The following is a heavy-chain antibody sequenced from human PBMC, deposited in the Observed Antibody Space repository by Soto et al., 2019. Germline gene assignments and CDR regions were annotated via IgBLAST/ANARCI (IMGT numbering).Heavy chain of an antibody. CDR2: ISWNSGSI. J-gene: IGHJ6*02. CDR1: GFTFDDYA. CDR3: AKGQLAYYYYYGMDV. Sequence: GRSLRLSCAASGFTFDDYAMHWVRQAPGKGLEWVSGISWNSGSIGYADSVKGRFTISRDNAKNSLYLQMNSLRAEDTALYYCAKGQLAYYYYYGMDVWGQGTTVTVSS. D-gene: IGHD6-13*01. V-gene: IGHV3-9*01.